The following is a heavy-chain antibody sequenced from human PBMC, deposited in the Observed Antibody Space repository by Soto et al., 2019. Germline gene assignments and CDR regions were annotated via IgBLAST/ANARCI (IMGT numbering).Heavy chain of an antibody. CDR2: MSGTGST. V-gene: IGHV3-23*01. CDR1: GFTFSTYA. Sequence: GGPLRLSCAASGFTFSTYAMSWVRQAPGKGLEWVSGMSGTGSTYYADSVKGRFTISRDNSKNTLSLQMNSLRDEDTAVYYCAKEDWFDPWVQGTLVTVSP. CDR3: AKEDWFDP. J-gene: IGHJ5*02.